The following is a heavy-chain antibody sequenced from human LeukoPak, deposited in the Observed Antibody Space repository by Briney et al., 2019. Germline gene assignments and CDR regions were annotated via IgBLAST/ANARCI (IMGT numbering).Heavy chain of an antibody. D-gene: IGHD2-2*01. CDR2: IYYSGST. CDR3: ARLKIGYCSSTSCYVHYYYYYMDV. V-gene: IGHV4-39*07. Sequence: GSLRLSCAASGFTFSSYSMNWVRQPPGKGLEWIGSIYYSGSTYYNPSLKSRVTISVDTSKNQFSLKLSSVTAADTAVYYCARLKIGYCSSTSCYVHYYYYYMDVWGKGTTVTISS. CDR1: GFTFSSYSMN. J-gene: IGHJ6*03.